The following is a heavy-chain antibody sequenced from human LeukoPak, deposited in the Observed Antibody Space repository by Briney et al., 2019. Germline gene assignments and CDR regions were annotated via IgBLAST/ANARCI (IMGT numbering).Heavy chain of an antibody. V-gene: IGHV4-59*01. CDR1: GGSISSYY. D-gene: IGHD3-22*01. J-gene: IGHJ4*02. CDR3: ARTTYYYDSSGYMHYFDY. Sequence: SETLSLTCTVSGGSISSYYWSWIRQPPGKGLEWIGYIYYSGSTNYNPSLKSRVTISVDTSKNQFSLKLSSVTAADTAVYYCARTTYYYDSSGYMHYFDYWGQGTLVTVSS. CDR2: IYYSGST.